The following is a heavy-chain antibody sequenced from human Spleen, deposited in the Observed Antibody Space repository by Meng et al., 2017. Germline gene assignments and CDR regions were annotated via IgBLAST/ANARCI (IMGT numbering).Heavy chain of an antibody. CDR3: ARVGSYRGYNY. V-gene: IGHV4-34*01. J-gene: IGHJ4*02. Sequence: QVQLRQWGAGLLKPSETLSLTCAVYGGSFSGYYWSWIRQPPGKGLEWIGEINHSGSTNYNPSLKSRVTISVDTSKNQFSLKLSSVTAADTAVYYCARVGSYRGYNYWGQGTLVTVSS. CDR1: GGSFSGYY. CDR2: INHSGST. D-gene: IGHD3-10*01.